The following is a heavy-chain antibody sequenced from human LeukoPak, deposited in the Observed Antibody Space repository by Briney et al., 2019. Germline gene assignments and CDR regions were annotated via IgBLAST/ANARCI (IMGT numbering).Heavy chain of an antibody. CDR2: IFGNGGTT. CDR1: GFTFVVYA. D-gene: IGHD4-23*01. V-gene: IGHV3-43*02. Sequence: GGSLSLSFAASGFTFVVYAMHWVGQAPGKGLEWVSRIFGNGGTTYYGDSVEGRFTISRDNSKNSLFLQMFSLRTEDTALYYCAKGTRDYGGLPRWYFDLWGRGTLVTVSS. CDR3: AKGTRDYGGLPRWYFDL. J-gene: IGHJ2*01.